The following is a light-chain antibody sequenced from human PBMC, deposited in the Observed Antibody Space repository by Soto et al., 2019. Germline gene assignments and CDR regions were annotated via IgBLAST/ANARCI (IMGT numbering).Light chain of an antibody. CDR3: QQGYSTPVT. V-gene: IGKV3-15*01. Sequence: EVVMTQSPATLSVSPGERVTLSCRSSQSVADNLAWFQQKPGQGPRLLIYGASTRATGIPSRFSGSGSGTDFTLTISSLLPEDFATYYCQQGYSTPVTFGQGTRLEIK. CDR2: GAS. J-gene: IGKJ5*01. CDR1: QSVADN.